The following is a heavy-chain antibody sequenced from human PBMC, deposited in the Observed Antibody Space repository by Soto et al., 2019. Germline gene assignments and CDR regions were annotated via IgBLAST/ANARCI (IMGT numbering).Heavy chain of an antibody. J-gene: IGHJ3*01. D-gene: IGHD6-19*01. CDR1: GFTFSSYW. Sequence: EVQLVESGGGLVQPGGSLRLSCAASGFTFSSYWMSWVRQAPGKGLEWVANIKQDGSEKYYVDSVKGRFTISRDNAKNSLYLQMNSPRAEDTAVYYCSIVQWRAQPWGQGTMVTVSS. CDR3: SIVQWRAQP. V-gene: IGHV3-7*01. CDR2: IKQDGSEK.